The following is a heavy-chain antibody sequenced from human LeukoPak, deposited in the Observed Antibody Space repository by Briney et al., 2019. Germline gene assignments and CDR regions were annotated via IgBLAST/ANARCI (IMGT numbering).Heavy chain of an antibody. CDR2: ISSGRSFT. Sequence: GGSLRLSCAASGFSFSSYSMNWVRQAPGKGLEWVSSISSGRSFTYYGDSVKGRFSISRDNAKNSLYLQMNSLRAEDTAVYYCASSGYSYGPAAXYFDXWXXXTLVTVS. J-gene: IGHJ4*01. CDR3: ASSGYSYGPAAXYFDX. V-gene: IGHV3-21*01. D-gene: IGHD5-18*01. CDR1: GFSFSSYS.